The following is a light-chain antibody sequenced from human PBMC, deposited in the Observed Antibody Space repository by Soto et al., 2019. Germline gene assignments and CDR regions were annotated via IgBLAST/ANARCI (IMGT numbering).Light chain of an antibody. CDR2: TTN. J-gene: IGLJ2*01. CDR1: SSNIGSNS. CDR3: AAWDDSLNGVL. Sequence: QSVLTQPPSASGIPGQRVTISCSGGSSNIGSNSVNWYQQLPGTAPKLLIFTTNQRPSGVPDRFSGSKSGTSASLAISGLQSEDEADYYCAAWDDSLNGVLFGGGTKVTVL. V-gene: IGLV1-44*01.